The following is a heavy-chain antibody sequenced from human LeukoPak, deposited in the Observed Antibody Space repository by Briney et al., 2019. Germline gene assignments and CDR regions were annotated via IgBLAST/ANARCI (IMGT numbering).Heavy chain of an antibody. CDR1: GYTFTGYY. D-gene: IGHD4-23*01. V-gene: IGHV1-2*02. CDR2: INPNNGGT. CDR3: AARRWGDGY. Sequence: ASVKVSCEASGYTFTGYYMHWVRQAPGQGLEWMGWINPNNGGTNYPQKFQGRVTMTRDTSISTAYMELSGLRSDDTAVYYCAARRWGDGYWGQGTLVTVSS. J-gene: IGHJ4*02.